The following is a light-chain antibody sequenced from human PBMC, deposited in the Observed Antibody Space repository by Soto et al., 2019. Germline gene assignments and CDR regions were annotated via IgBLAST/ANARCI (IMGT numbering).Light chain of an antibody. Sequence: VVLTQSPATLSLSPGERATLSCRANQPVSANYLAWYQQKPGQAPRLLIYGASSRATDIPDRFSGSGSGTDFTLTISRLEPEDFAVFYCHHYGSSPFTFGPGTKVDIK. CDR3: HHYGSSPFT. CDR2: GAS. V-gene: IGKV3-20*01. J-gene: IGKJ3*01. CDR1: QPVSANY.